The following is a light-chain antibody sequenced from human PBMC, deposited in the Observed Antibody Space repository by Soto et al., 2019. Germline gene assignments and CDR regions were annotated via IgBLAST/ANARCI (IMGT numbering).Light chain of an antibody. V-gene: IGKV1-39*01. CDR1: QTISSN. J-gene: IGKJ1*01. Sequence: IQMTPSPSSLSASVGDRVTITCRASQTISSNLNWYQQKSGEGPKLLIYATSSLRSGVPSRFSGRGSGTEFTLAISSLQPEDFATYYCQQTYSFPWTFGQGTSV. CDR2: ATS. CDR3: QQTYSFPWT.